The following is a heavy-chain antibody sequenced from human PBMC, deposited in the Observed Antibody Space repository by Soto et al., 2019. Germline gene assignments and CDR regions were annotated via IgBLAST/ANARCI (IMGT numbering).Heavy chain of an antibody. V-gene: IGHV2-5*01. CDR1: GFSLTTSGAG. Sequence: QITLKESGPTLVKPTQTLTLTCSFSGFSLTTSGAGGGWIRQPPGKALEWLAVIYWNDDKRYSPSLKTRLTITKDTSKNQVVLTMTNMDPVDTATYYCVRPHPLMIGTDAFDIWGQGTMVTVSS. D-gene: IGHD3-22*01. CDR2: IYWNDDK. CDR3: VRPHPLMIGTDAFDI. J-gene: IGHJ3*02.